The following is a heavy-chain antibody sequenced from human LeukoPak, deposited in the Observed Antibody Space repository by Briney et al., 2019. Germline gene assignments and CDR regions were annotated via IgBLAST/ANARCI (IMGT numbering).Heavy chain of an antibody. Sequence: SETLSLTCTVATGSISTYYWSWIRQPPGKGLEWIGSSYDTGSTDYNPSLKSRVTISIDTSKNQFSLELTYVTAADTAIYYYARQGALSAPFNDWGQGSLVTVSS. CDR1: TGSISTYY. CDR2: SYDTGST. V-gene: IGHV4-59*08. D-gene: IGHD2-15*01. CDR3: ARQGALSAPFND. J-gene: IGHJ1*01.